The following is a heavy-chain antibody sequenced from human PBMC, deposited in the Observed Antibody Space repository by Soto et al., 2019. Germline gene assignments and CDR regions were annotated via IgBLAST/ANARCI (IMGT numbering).Heavy chain of an antibody. J-gene: IGHJ4*02. V-gene: IGHV4-34*01. Sequence: SETLSLTCAVYGGSFSGYYWSWIRQPPGKGLEWIGEINHSGSTNYNPSLKSRVTISVETSKNQFSLKLSSVTAADTAVYYCARVAIVVVYYFDYWGQGTLVTVSS. D-gene: IGHD3-22*01. CDR2: INHSGST. CDR1: GGSFSGYY. CDR3: ARVAIVVVYYFDY.